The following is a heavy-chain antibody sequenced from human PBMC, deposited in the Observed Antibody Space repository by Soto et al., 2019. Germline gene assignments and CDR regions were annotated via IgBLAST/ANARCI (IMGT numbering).Heavy chain of an antibody. Sequence: SETLSLTCTVSGGSISSYYWSWIRQPPGKGLEWIGYIYYSGSTNYNPSLKSRVTISVDTSKNQFSLKLSSVTAADTAVYYCARAHHYDILTGPKYYYYYYMDVWGKGTTVTVSS. D-gene: IGHD3-9*01. V-gene: IGHV4-59*01. CDR2: IYYSGST. J-gene: IGHJ6*03. CDR1: GGSISSYY. CDR3: ARAHHYDILTGPKYYYYYYMDV.